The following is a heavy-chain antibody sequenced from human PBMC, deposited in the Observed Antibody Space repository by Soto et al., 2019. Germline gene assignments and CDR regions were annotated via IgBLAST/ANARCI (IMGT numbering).Heavy chain of an antibody. CDR1: GFTFSSYA. CDR3: ARDDTIFGVVTTYYFDY. CDR2: ISYDGSNK. Sequence: SLRLSCAASGFTFSSYAMHWVRQAPGKGLEWVAVISYDGSNKYYADSVKGRFTISRDNSKNTLYLQMNSLRAEDTAVYYCARDDTIFGVVTTYYFDYWGQGTLVTVSS. V-gene: IGHV3-30-3*01. J-gene: IGHJ4*02. D-gene: IGHD3-3*01.